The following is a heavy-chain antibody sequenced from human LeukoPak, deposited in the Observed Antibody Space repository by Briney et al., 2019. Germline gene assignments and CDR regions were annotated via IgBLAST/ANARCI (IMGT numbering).Heavy chain of an antibody. CDR1: GFTFSSYA. V-gene: IGHV3-64*01. CDR3: ARGSHYYDSSGNLFDY. Sequence: PGGSLRLSCAASGFTFSSYAMHWVRQAPGKGLEYVSAISSNRGSTYYANSVKGRFTISRDNSKNTLYLQMGSLRAEDMAVYYCARGSHYYDSSGNLFDYWGQGTLVTVSS. J-gene: IGHJ4*02. CDR2: ISSNRGST. D-gene: IGHD3-22*01.